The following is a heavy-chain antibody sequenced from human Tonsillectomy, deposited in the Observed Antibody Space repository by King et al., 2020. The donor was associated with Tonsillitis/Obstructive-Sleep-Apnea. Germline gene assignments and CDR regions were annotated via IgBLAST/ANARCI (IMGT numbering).Heavy chain of an antibody. J-gene: IGHJ4*02. V-gene: IGHV3-21*01. CDR2: ISSSGSYI. Sequence: VQLVESGGGLVKPGGSLRLSCAASGFTFSSYSMNWVRQAPGKGLEWVSSISSSGSYIHYADSVKGRFTIFRDNAKNSLYLQMNSLRADDTAVYYCARDPTVVVVAATPYFDYWGQGTLVTVSS. D-gene: IGHD2-15*01. CDR3: ARDPTVVVVAATPYFDY. CDR1: GFTFSSYS.